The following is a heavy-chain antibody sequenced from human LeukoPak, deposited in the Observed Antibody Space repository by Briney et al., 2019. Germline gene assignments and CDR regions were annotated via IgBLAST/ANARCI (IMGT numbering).Heavy chain of an antibody. V-gene: IGHV4-59*01. J-gene: IGHJ4*02. D-gene: IGHD5-12*01. Sequence: SETLSLTCTVSGGSISSYYWSWIRQPPGKGLEWIGYIYYSGNINYNPSLKSRVTISVDTSKNQFSLKLNSVTAADTAVYYCARVSGYDWESFYDYWGQGTLVTVSS. CDR2: IYYSGNI. CDR1: GGSISSYY. CDR3: ARVSGYDWESFYDY.